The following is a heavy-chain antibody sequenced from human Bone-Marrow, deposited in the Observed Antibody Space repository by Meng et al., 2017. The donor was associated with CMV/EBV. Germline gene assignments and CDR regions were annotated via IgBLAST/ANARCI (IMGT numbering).Heavy chain of an antibody. Sequence: SLTCTVAGGSISSFYWSWLRQPAGKRLEWIGRIYTSGSTNYNTTLQSRVTMSVDTSKNHFSLKLTSVTAADTAVYYCAKGRAWFDPWGQGTLVTVSS. J-gene: IGHJ5*02. V-gene: IGHV4-4*07. CDR3: AKGRAWFDP. CDR2: IYTSGST. CDR1: GGSISSFY.